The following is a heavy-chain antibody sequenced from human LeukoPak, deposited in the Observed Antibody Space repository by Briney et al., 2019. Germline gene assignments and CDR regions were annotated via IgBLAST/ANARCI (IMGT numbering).Heavy chain of an antibody. CDR2: IYHSGST. CDR1: GYSISSGYY. V-gene: IGHV4-38-2*01. J-gene: IGHJ4*02. D-gene: IGHD2-2*01. CDR3: ARGVVVPAATLYYFDY. Sequence: SETLSLTCAVSGYSISSGYYWGWIRQPPGKGLEWIGSIYHSGSTYYNPSLKSRVTISVDTSKNQFSLKLSSVTAADTAVYYCARGVVVPAATLYYFDYWGQGTLVTVPS.